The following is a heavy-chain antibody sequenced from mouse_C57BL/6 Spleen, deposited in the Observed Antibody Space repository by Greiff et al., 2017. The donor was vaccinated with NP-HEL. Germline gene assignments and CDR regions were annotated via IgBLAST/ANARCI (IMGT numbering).Heavy chain of an antibody. Sequence: VQLQQSGPELVKPGASVKISCKASGYTFTDYYMNWVKQSHGKSLEWIGDINPNNGGTSYNQKFKGKATLTVDKSSSTAYMELGSLTSEDSAVYYCATTGYYYAMDYWGQGTSVTVAS. V-gene: IGHV1-26*01. D-gene: IGHD2-2*01. CDR1: GYTFTDYY. CDR2: INPNNGGT. J-gene: IGHJ4*01. CDR3: ATTGYYYAMDY.